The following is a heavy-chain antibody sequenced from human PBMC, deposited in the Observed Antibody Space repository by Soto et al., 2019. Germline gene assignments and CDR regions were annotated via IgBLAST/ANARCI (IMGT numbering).Heavy chain of an antibody. V-gene: IGHV2-5*02. D-gene: IGHD2-15*01. CDR2: IYWDDDK. J-gene: IGHJ4*02. Sequence: QITLKESGPTLVKPTQTLTLTCTFSGFSLSTSGVGVGWIRQPPGKALEWLALIYWDDDKRYSPSLKSRLTITNDTSKNQVVLTMPNMDPVDTATYYCAHRPSYCSPGSCYSGFDYWGQGTLVTVSS. CDR3: AHRPSYCSPGSCYSGFDY. CDR1: GFSLSTSGVG.